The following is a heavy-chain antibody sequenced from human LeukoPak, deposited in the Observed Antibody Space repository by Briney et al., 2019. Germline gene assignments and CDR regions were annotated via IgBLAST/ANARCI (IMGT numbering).Heavy chain of an antibody. V-gene: IGHV4-59*01. D-gene: IGHD2-2*01. CDR2: IYYSGST. CDR3: ARVSDIVVVPAEFDP. CDR1: GGSISSYY. Sequence: PAETLSLTCTVSGGSISSYYWSWIRQPPGKGLEWIGYIYYSGSTNYNPSLKSRVTISVDTSKNQFSLKLSSVTAADTAVYYCARVSDIVVVPAEFDPWGQGTLVTASS. J-gene: IGHJ5*02.